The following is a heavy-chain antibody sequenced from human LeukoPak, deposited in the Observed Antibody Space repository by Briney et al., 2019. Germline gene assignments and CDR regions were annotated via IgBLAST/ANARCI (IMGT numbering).Heavy chain of an antibody. J-gene: IGHJ4*02. V-gene: IGHV4-4*07. CDR2: IYTSGST. D-gene: IGHD1-26*01. Sequence: SETLSLTCTVSGVSISSYYWSWIRQPAGKGLEWIGRIYTSGSTNYNPSLKSRVTLSIDTSKNQFSLKVTSVTAADTAVYYCARDENTNTWESPFDYWGQGTLVTVSS. CDR1: GVSISSYY. CDR3: ARDENTNTWESPFDY.